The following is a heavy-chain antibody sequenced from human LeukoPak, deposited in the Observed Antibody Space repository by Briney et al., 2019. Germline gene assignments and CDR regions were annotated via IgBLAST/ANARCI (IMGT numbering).Heavy chain of an antibody. D-gene: IGHD5-12*01. V-gene: IGHV3-43*01. CDR2: ISWDGGST. Sequence: GGSLRLSCAASGFTFDDYTMHWVRQAPGKGLEWVSLISWDGGSTYYADSVKGRFTISRDNSKNSLYLQMNSLRTEDTALYYCEKDKKAGYSGYDYWGQGTLVTVSS. J-gene: IGHJ4*02. CDR3: EKDKKAGYSGYDY. CDR1: GFTFDDYT.